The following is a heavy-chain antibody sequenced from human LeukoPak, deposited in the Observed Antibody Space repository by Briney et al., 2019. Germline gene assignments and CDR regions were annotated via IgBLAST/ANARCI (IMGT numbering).Heavy chain of an antibody. V-gene: IGHV1-18*04. CDR2: ISGYNGNT. CDR3: ARDRIVGAEDDAFHF. J-gene: IGHJ3*01. CDR1: GYTFTSNY. D-gene: IGHD1-26*01. Sequence: GASVKVSCKAFGYTFTSNYMHWVRQAPGQGLEWMGWISGYNGNTNYAQKVQGRVTMTADTSTSTAFMELRSLRSDDTAVYYCARDRIVGAEDDAFHFWGQGTMVTVSS.